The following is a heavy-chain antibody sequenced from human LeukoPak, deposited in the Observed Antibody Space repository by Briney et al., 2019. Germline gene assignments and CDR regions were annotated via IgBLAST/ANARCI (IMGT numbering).Heavy chain of an antibody. CDR1: GGSISSYY. J-gene: IGHJ6*03. CDR2: IYYSGST. V-gene: IGHV4-59*01. D-gene: IGHD3-16*01. CDR3: ARAGGFAGYMDV. Sequence: SETLSLTCTVSGGSISSYYWSWIRQPPGKGLEWIGYIYYSGSTNYNPSLKSRVTISVDTSKNQFSLKLSSVTAADTAVYYCARAGGFAGYMDVWGKGTTVTVSS.